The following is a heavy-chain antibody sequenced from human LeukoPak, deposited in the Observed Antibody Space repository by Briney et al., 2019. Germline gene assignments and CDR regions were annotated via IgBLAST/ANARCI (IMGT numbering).Heavy chain of an antibody. Sequence: GGSLRLSCADSGFTFRKYWMLWVRQAPGKGLESVSRINTDGTVTTYADAVKGRFSVSRDNADNTMFLQMNSVRDEDTAGYYCATKQWLAPPPDSWGQGTPVTVSS. J-gene: IGHJ4*02. CDR1: GFTFRKYW. CDR2: INTDGTVT. D-gene: IGHD6-19*01. CDR3: ATKQWLAPPPDS. V-gene: IGHV3-74*01.